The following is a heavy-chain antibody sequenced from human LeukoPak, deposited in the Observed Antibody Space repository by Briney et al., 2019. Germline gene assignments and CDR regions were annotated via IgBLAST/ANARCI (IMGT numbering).Heavy chain of an antibody. J-gene: IGHJ4*02. D-gene: IGHD3-22*01. CDR3: ARVDDSSGPYFDY. CDR2: IYYSGST. Sequence: SETLSLTCTVSGGSISSYYWSWIRQPPGKGLGWIGYIYYSGSTNYNPSLKSRVTISVDTSKNQFSLKLSSVTAADTAVYYCARVDDSSGPYFDYWGQGTLVTVSS. V-gene: IGHV4-59*01. CDR1: GGSISSYY.